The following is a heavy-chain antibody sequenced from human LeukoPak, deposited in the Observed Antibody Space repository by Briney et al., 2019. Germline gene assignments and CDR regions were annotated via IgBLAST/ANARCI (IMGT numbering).Heavy chain of an antibody. Sequence: GGSLRLSCAASGFTFSSYSMNWVRQAPGKGLEWVSAISGSGGSTYYADSVKGRFTISRDNSKNTLYLQMNSLRAEDTAVYYCAKDGIVVVPAAIGWFDPWGQGTLVTVSS. J-gene: IGHJ5*02. D-gene: IGHD2-2*02. CDR1: GFTFSSYS. CDR3: AKDGIVVVPAAIGWFDP. V-gene: IGHV3-23*01. CDR2: ISGSGGST.